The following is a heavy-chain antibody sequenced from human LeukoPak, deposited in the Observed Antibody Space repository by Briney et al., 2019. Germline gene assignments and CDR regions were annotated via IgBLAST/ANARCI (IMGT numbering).Heavy chain of an antibody. D-gene: IGHD2-15*01. CDR3: ARDRVVVVASGAEEDDY. Sequence: GGSLRLSCAASGFRFSSYAMSWVRQAPGKGLEWVSAISGSGVSTYYADSVKGRFTVSRDNSKNTLYLQMNSLRAEDTAVYYCARDRVVVVASGAEEDDYWGQGTLVTVSS. CDR1: GFRFSSYA. V-gene: IGHV3-23*01. CDR2: ISGSGVST. J-gene: IGHJ4*02.